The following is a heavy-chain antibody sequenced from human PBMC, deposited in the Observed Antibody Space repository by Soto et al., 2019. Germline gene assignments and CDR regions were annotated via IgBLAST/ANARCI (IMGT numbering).Heavy chain of an antibody. Sequence: QVQLVQSGAEVKKPGASVKVSCKASGGTFSSYTISWVRQAPGQGLEWMGRIIPILGIANYAQKFQGRVTITADKSTSTAYMELSSLRSEDTAVYYCARGPWTHIVATISTDQFDYWGQGTLVTVSS. CDR2: IIPILGIA. CDR3: ARGPWTHIVATISTDQFDY. V-gene: IGHV1-69*09. CDR1: GGTFSSYT. D-gene: IGHD5-12*01. J-gene: IGHJ4*02.